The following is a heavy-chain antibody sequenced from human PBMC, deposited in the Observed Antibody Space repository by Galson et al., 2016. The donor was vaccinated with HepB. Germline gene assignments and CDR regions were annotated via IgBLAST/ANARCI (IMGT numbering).Heavy chain of an antibody. CDR2: ISADNGNT. Sequence: SVKVSCKASGYTFTTYPIHWVRQAPGQRLEWMGWISADNGNTQYSQKFQGRITITRDTSATTAYMELSGLTSEDTAMYYCAAWRGTSSTWSGPLDYWGQGTLVTVSS. J-gene: IGHJ4*02. CDR3: AAWRGTSSTWSGPLDY. V-gene: IGHV1-3*01. D-gene: IGHD6-13*01. CDR1: GYTFTTYP.